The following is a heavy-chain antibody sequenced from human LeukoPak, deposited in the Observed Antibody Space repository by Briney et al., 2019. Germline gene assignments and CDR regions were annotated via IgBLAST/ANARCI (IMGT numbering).Heavy chain of an antibody. V-gene: IGHV1-2*02. D-gene: IGHD5-18*01. Sequence: ASVKVSCKVSGYTLTSYYMHWVRQAPGQGLEWMGWINPNSGGTNYAQKFQGRVTMTRDTSISTAYMELSRLRSDDTAVYYCARVGYSYGPPDYWGQGTLVTVSS. J-gene: IGHJ4*02. CDR3: ARVGYSYGPPDY. CDR1: GYTLTSYY. CDR2: INPNSGGT.